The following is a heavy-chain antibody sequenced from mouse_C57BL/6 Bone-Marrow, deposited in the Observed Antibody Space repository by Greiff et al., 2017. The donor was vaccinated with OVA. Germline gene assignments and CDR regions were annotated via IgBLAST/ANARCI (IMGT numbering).Heavy chain of an antibody. V-gene: IGHV3-6*01. D-gene: IGHD2-4*01. CDR2: ISYDGSN. Sequence: EVQLVESGPGLVKPSQSLSLTCSATGYSITSGYYWNWIRQFPGNNLECMGYISYDGSNNYNPYLKNRISITRDTSKNQFFLKLNSVTTEDTATYYCARGITTASYFDYWGQGTTLTVSS. CDR1: GYSITSGYY. CDR3: ARGITTASYFDY. J-gene: IGHJ2*01.